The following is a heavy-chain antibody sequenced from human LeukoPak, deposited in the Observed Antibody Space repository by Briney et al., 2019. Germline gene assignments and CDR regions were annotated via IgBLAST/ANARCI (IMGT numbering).Heavy chain of an antibody. V-gene: IGHV3-20*04. Sequence: GGSLRLSCAASGFIFDDHGMSWVRQVPGKGLEWVSGINWYGGITDYVDTVKGRFTISRDNANNSLYLQMNSLRPDDTAFYYCARAVELLATWHFDLWGRGTLVTVSS. CDR1: GFIFDDHG. CDR2: INWYGGIT. D-gene: IGHD1-26*01. J-gene: IGHJ2*01. CDR3: ARAVELLATWHFDL.